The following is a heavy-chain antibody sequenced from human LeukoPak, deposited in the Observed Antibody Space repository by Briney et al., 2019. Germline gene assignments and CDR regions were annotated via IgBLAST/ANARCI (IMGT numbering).Heavy chain of an antibody. D-gene: IGHD1-7*01. Sequence: ASVKVSCKASGYTFTSCGISWVRQAPGQGLEWMGWISTYNGDTNYAQKVQGRVTMTADTSTRTAYMELRSLRSDDTAVYYCARDWNYVHDDFDIWGQGTMVTVSS. J-gene: IGHJ3*02. CDR1: GYTFTSCG. CDR2: ISTYNGDT. V-gene: IGHV1-18*01. CDR3: ARDWNYVHDDFDI.